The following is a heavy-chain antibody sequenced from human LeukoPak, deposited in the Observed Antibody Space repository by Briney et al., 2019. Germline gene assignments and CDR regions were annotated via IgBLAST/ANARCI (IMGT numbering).Heavy chain of an antibody. CDR1: GLTVSSNC. CDR3: AELGITMIGGV. Sequence: GGSLRLSCAASGLTVSSNCMSWVRQAPGKGLEWVSFIYSGGNTYYADSVKGRFTISRDNAKNSLYLQMNSLRAEDTAVYYCAELGITMIGGVWGKGTTVTISS. J-gene: IGHJ6*04. V-gene: IGHV3-53*01. D-gene: IGHD3-10*02. CDR2: IYSGGNT.